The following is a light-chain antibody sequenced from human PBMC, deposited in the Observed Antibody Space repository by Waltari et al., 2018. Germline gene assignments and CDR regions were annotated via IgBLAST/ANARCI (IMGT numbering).Light chain of an antibody. CDR2: HNT. J-gene: IGLJ3*02. Sequence: QSALTQPPSVSGAPGQTVTISRIGTNFNIGAGNAVHWYQQFPGTVPKVLIHHNTLRPSGVPDRFSASKSATSASLVITGLQPDDEADYYCQSYDSTVGGSVFGGPTKVTV. CDR1: NFNIGAGNA. CDR3: QSYDSTVGGSV. V-gene: IGLV1-40*01.